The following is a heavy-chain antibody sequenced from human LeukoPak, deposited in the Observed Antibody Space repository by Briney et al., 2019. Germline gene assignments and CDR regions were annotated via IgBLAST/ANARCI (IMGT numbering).Heavy chain of an antibody. CDR3: ARHLDHYDTSGYYSPYFDF. J-gene: IGHJ4*02. Sequence: SETLSLTCTLSGGSINSNNYYWAWIRQTPGKGLVWFGRMYYRATTYYNPSRKSQVTISVDTSKNQFSLKLSSVTAADTAVYYCARHLDHYDTSGYYSPYFDFWGQGTLVTVSS. CDR2: MYYRATT. V-gene: IGHV4-39*01. D-gene: IGHD3-22*01. CDR1: GGSINSNNYY.